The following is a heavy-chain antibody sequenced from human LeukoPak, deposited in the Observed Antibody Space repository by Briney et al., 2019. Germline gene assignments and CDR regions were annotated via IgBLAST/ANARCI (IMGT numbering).Heavy chain of an antibody. CDR1: GFTFSSYA. J-gene: IGHJ4*02. V-gene: IGHV3-30-3*01. CDR2: ISYDGSNK. Sequence: GGSLRLSCAASGFTFSSYAMHWVRQAPGKGLEWVAVISYDGSNKYYADSVKGRFTISRDNSKNTLYLQMNSLRAEDTAVYYCARGAIAVASTFYYFDYWGQGTLVTVSS. CDR3: ARGAIAVASTFYYFDY. D-gene: IGHD6-19*01.